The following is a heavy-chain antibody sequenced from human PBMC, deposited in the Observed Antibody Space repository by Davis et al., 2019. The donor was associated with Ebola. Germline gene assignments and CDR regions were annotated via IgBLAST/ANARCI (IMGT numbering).Heavy chain of an antibody. Sequence: SVKVSCKASGGTFSSYAISWVRQAPGPGREWMGGIIPIFGTANYAQQFQGRVTITADKSTSTDYMELSSRRSEDTAVYYCARSPRGYIYSGYGTDYWGQGTLVTVSS. D-gene: IGHD5-12*01. CDR2: IIPIFGTA. CDR3: ARSPRGYIYSGYGTDY. CDR1: GGTFSSYA. J-gene: IGHJ4*02. V-gene: IGHV1-69*06.